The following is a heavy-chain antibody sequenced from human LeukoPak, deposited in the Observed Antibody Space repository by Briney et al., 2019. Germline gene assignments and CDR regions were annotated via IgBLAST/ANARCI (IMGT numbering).Heavy chain of an antibody. V-gene: IGHV3-23*01. J-gene: IGHJ4*02. Sequence: GGSLRLSCAASGFTFSSYAMSWVRQAPGKGLEWVSAISGSGGSTYYADSVKGRFTISRDNSKNTLYLQMNSLRAEDTAVYYCAKDGVYDSSGYYYGAYYFDYWGQGTLVTVSS. D-gene: IGHD3-22*01. CDR2: ISGSGGST. CDR1: GFTFSSYA. CDR3: AKDGVYDSSGYYYGAYYFDY.